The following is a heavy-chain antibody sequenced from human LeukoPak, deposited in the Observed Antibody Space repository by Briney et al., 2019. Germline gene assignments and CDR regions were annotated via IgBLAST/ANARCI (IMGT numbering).Heavy chain of an antibody. J-gene: IGHJ4*02. CDR2: IGPTGTDR. CDR3: ATETIGRHYDY. CDR1: GFTFSFCG. D-gene: IGHD1-14*01. Sequence: GGSLRLSCAASGFTFSFCGLNWVRQAPGKGLEWVSSIGPTGTDRYYADSVRGRFTISRDNAKNSMYLQMDSLRDEDTAVYYCATETIGRHYDYWGQGTLLTVSS. V-gene: IGHV3-21*01.